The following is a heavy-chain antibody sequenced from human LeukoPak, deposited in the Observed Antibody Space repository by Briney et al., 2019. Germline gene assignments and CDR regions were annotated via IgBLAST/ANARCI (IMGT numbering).Heavy chain of an antibody. V-gene: IGHV3-21*01. J-gene: IGHJ6*03. CDR2: ISSSSNYI. Sequence: GGSLRLSCAASGFTFSSYSMNWVRQAPGKGLEWVSSISSSSNYIYYADSVKGRFTISRDNAKNSLYLQMNSLRVEDTAVYYCAKDIGRVDTASTYMDVWGKGTTVTISS. CDR3: AKDIGRVDTASTYMDV. D-gene: IGHD5-18*01. CDR1: GFTFSSYS.